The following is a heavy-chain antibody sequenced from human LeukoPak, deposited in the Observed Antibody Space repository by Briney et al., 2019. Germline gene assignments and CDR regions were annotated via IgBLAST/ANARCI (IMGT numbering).Heavy chain of an antibody. CDR1: GFTFSQYG. D-gene: IGHD2-2*01. V-gene: IGHV3-30*02. CDR3: ARGVAWYCTRASCSYFGF. Sequence: PGGSLGLSCEASGFTFSQYGMHWVRQAPGNGLDWVSSIQYDENKRSYSDSVKGRFTVSRDNSKNTLFLQMNRLRVEDTAVYYCARGVAWYCTRASCSYFGFWGQGTLVTVSS. CDR2: IQYDENKR. J-gene: IGHJ4*02.